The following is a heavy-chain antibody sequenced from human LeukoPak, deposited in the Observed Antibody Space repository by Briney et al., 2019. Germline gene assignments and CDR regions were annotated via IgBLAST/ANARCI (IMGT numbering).Heavy chain of an antibody. D-gene: IGHD1-1*01. Sequence: GRSLRLSCAASGFTFSSYGMHWVRQAPGKGLEWVAVISYDGSNKYYADSVKGRFTISRDNSKNTLYLQMNSLRAEDTAVYYCAKENGLNDYYGMDVWGQGTTVTVSS. J-gene: IGHJ6*02. CDR1: GFTFSSYG. CDR2: ISYDGSNK. CDR3: AKENGLNDYYGMDV. V-gene: IGHV3-30*18.